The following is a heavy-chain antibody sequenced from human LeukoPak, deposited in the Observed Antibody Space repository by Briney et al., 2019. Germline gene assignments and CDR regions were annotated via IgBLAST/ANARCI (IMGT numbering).Heavy chain of an antibody. J-gene: IGHJ3*02. CDR3: ASTTQPKPVVRFLEWPDAIDI. V-gene: IGHV4-31*03. Sequence: PSDTLTLLCTLSGGSISSRRYYWRWIPQHPGKGLEWIEYIYYSGSTYYNPSIKSRVTISVDTSKNQFSLKLSSVTAADTAVYYCASTTQPKPVVRFLEWPDAIDIWGQGTMVTVSS. CDR1: GGSISSRRYY. D-gene: IGHD3-3*01. CDR2: IYYSGST.